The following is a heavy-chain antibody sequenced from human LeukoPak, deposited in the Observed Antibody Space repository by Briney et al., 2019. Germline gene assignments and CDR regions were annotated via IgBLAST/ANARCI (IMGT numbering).Heavy chain of an antibody. CDR3: ARFLPGNSYYYMDV. CDR2: ISGSGDST. D-gene: IGHD1-14*01. V-gene: IGHV3-23*01. CDR1: GFTSSSYA. Sequence: GGSLRLSCAASGFTSSSYAMSWVRQAPGKGLEWVSGISGSGDSTDYTDSVKGRFTISRDNAKNSLYLQMNSLRAEDTAVYYCARFLPGNSYYYMDVWGKGTTVTVSS. J-gene: IGHJ6*03.